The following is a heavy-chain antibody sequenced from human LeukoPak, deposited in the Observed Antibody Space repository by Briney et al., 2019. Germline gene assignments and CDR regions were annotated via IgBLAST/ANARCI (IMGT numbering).Heavy chain of an antibody. CDR3: ARDRGYYSRSAFDI. J-gene: IGHJ3*02. CDR2: INSDGSST. CDR1: GVTFSSYW. D-gene: IGHD3-10*01. V-gene: IGHV3-74*01. Sequence: SGGSLRLSCAASGVTFSSYWMHWVRQAPGKGRVWFARINSDGSSTSYADSVQGRFTISRDNAKNTLYLQLTSLRAEDTAVYYCARDRGYYSRSAFDIWGHGTLVTVSS.